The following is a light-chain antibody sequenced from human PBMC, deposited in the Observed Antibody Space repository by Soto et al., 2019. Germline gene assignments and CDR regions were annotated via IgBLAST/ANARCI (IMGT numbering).Light chain of an antibody. V-gene: IGKV4-1*01. Sequence: DIVMTQSPDSLAVSLGERATINCRSSQTILYTSINKNSLAWYQQKPGQPPTLLIYWASTRESGVPDRFSGSGSGTDFTLTIISLQAEDVAVYYCQQYYSSPYTFGQGTKLGIK. J-gene: IGKJ2*01. CDR1: QTILYTSINKNS. CDR3: QQYYSSPYT. CDR2: WAS.